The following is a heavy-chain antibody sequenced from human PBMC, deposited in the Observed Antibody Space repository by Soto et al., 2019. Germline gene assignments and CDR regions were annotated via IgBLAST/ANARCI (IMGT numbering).Heavy chain of an antibody. CDR1: GGSISSYY. CDR3: ARGVGIAVFYYFYGMDV. Sequence: PSEPLSLPCTVSGGSISSYYWGWIRQPPGKEMEWIGYIYYSGSTNYNPSRKSRVTISVDTSKNQFSLKLSSVTAADTAVYYCARGVGIAVFYYFYGMDVWGQGTTVTVTS. CDR2: IYYSGST. V-gene: IGHV4-59*01. J-gene: IGHJ6*02. D-gene: IGHD6-19*01.